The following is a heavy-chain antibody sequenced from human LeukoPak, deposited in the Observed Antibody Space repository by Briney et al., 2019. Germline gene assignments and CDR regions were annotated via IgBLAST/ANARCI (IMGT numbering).Heavy chain of an antibody. V-gene: IGHV4-38-2*02. CDR1: GYSISSGYY. CDR2: IYHSGST. CDR3: ARVMRYCSSTSCDAFDI. Sequence: SETLSLTCTVSGYSISSGYYWGWIRQPPGKGLEWIGSIYHSGSTYYNPSLKSRVTISVDTSKNQFSLKLSSVTAADTAVYYCARVMRYCSSTSCDAFDIWGQGTMVTVSS. J-gene: IGHJ3*02. D-gene: IGHD2-2*01.